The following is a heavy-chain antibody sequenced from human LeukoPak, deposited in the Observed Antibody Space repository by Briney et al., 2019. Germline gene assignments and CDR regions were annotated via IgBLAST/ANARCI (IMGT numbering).Heavy chain of an antibody. J-gene: IGHJ5*02. CDR2: IYHSGST. D-gene: IGHD3/OR15-3a*01. V-gene: IGHV4-38-2*02. Sequence: SETLSLTCTVSGYSISSGYYWGWIRQPPGKGLEWIGSIYHSGSTYYNPSLKSGVTISVDTSKNQFSLKLSSVTAADTAVYYCARDDLRAAWDPWGQGTLVTVSS. CDR3: ARDDLRAAWDP. CDR1: GYSISSGYY.